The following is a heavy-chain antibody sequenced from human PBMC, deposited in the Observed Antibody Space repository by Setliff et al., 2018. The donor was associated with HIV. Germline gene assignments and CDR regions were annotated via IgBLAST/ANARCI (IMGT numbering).Heavy chain of an antibody. CDR1: GYTFSNYD. CDR3: ARARTDYYDRRRRSHYYIDV. CDR2: MNPDSRNT. V-gene: IGHV1-8*02. D-gene: IGHD3-22*01. Sequence: ASVNVSCKPSGYTFSNYDINWVRQAAGQGLEWMGWMNPDSRNTGYAQRFEGRVTLTWDTSISTAYLELNHLKSDDTAVYYCARARTDYYDRRRRSHYYIDVWARGATVTVSS. J-gene: IGHJ6*03.